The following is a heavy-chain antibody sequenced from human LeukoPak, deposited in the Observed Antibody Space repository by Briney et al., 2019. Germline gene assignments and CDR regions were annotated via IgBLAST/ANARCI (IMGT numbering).Heavy chain of an antibody. CDR2: ISYDGSSK. V-gene: IGHV3-30-3*01. D-gene: IGHD3-10*01. Sequence: PGRSLRLSCAASGFTFSTYAVHWVRQAPGKGLEWVAVISYDGSSKYYADSVKGRFTISRDNSKNTLSLQMNSLRPEDTAVYFCARDLVRGVIITAVAFDIWGQGTMVTVYS. CDR3: ARDLVRGVIITAVAFDI. J-gene: IGHJ3*02. CDR1: GFTFSTYA.